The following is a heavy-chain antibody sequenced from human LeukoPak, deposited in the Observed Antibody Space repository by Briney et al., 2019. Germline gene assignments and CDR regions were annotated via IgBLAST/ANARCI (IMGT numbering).Heavy chain of an antibody. D-gene: IGHD6-6*01. CDR3: ARVGVRYSSSATFDY. V-gene: IGHV3-21*01. J-gene: IGHJ4*02. CDR2: ISSCSSYI. Sequence: GGSLRLSCAASGFTFSSYSMNWVRQAPGKGLEWVSSISSCSSYIYYADSVKGRFTISRDNAKNSLYLQMNSLRAEDTAVYYCARVGVRYSSSATFDYWGQGTLVTVSS. CDR1: GFTFSSYS.